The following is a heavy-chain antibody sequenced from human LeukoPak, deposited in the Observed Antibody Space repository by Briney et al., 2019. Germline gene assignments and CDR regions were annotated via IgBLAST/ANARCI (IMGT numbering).Heavy chain of an antibody. J-gene: IGHJ6*03. Sequence: SETLSLTCTVSGGSISSYYWSWIRQPAGKGLEWIGRIYTSGSTNYNPSLKSRVTMSVDTSKNQFSLRLSSVTAADTAVYYCARDSVVVPAATFYYYYYMDVWGKGTTVTVSS. CDR1: GGSISSYY. D-gene: IGHD2-2*01. CDR2: IYTSGST. V-gene: IGHV4-4*07. CDR3: ARDSVVVPAATFYYYYYMDV.